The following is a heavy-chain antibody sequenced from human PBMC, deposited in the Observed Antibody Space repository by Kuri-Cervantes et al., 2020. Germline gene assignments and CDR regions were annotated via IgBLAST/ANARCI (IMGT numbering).Heavy chain of an antibody. CDR2: IYYSGST. CDR3: AREPVSYYYYYGMDV. V-gene: IGHV4-39*02. Sequence: SETLSLTCTVSGGSISSSSYYWGWIRQPPGKGLEWIGSIYYSGSTYYKPSLKSRVTISVDTSKNQFSLKLSSVAAADTAVYYCAREPVSYYYYYGMDVWGQGTTVTVSS. CDR1: GGSISSSSYY. J-gene: IGHJ6*02.